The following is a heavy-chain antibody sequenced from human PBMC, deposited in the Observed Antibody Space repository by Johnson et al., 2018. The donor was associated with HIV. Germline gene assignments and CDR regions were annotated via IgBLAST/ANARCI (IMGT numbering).Heavy chain of an antibody. CDR2: ISGSGGST. V-gene: IGHV3-23*04. CDR1: GFTFSSYA. CDR3: AKVHGTSWSYDALNF. D-gene: IGHD5-24*01. J-gene: IGHJ3*01. Sequence: VQLVESGGGLVQPGGSLRLSCAASGFTFSSYAMSWVRQAPGKGLEWVSAISGSGGSTYYADSVKGRFTISRDNSNNTLNLQMNSMSAEDTAVYYCAKVHGTSWSYDALNFWGEGTLVTVSS.